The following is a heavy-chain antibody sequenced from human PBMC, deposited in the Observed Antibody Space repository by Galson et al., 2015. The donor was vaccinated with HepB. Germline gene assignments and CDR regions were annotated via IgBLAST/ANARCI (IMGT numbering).Heavy chain of an antibody. Sequence: SLRLSCAASGFTFSSYAMSWVRQAPGKGLEWVSAISGSGGSTYYADSVKGRFTISRDNPKNTLYLQMNSLRAEDTAVYYCARAVGYYYYGMDVWGQGTTVTVSS. D-gene: IGHD3-16*01. J-gene: IGHJ6*02. CDR2: ISGSGGST. CDR1: GFTFSSYA. CDR3: ARAVGYYYYGMDV. V-gene: IGHV3-23*01.